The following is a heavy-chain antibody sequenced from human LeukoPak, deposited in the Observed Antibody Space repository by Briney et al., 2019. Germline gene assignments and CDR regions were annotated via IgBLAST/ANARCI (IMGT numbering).Heavy chain of an antibody. J-gene: IGHJ4*02. V-gene: IGHV3-48*03. D-gene: IGHD4/OR15-4a*01. CDR3: AREKPDCGNGCYFDF. CDR1: GFTFSYFE. CDR2: ISSGGSAT. Sequence: GGSPRLPCAASGFTFSYFEMNSVRQAPGKGLEWLSYISSGGSATFYADSVKSRFTISRDNGQDSLYLQMDSLRAEDTAVYYCAREKPDCGNGCYFDFWGQGTPVTVSS.